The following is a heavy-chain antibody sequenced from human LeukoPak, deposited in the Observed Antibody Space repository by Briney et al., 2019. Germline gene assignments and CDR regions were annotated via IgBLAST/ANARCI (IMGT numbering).Heavy chain of an antibody. J-gene: IGHJ3*02. Sequence: ASVKVSCKASGYTFTCYYMHWVRQAPGQGLEWMGWINPNSGGTNYAQKFQGRVTMTRDRSTTTVYMELSSLRSEDTAVYYCARGSSRSPRDAFDIWGQGTMVSVSS. V-gene: IGHV1-2*02. CDR1: GYTFTCYY. CDR2: INPNSGGT. CDR3: ARGSSRSPRDAFDI.